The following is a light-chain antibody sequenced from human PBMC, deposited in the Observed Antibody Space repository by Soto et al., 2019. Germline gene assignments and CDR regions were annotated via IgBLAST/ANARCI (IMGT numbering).Light chain of an antibody. Sequence: DIQMTQSPSSLSASVGDRVTITCRASQSINSYLNWYQQKRGKAPNLLIYAASSLQSGVPSRFSGRGSGAEYTLTISSLQPEDFATYFCQHSYSNFPITFGQGTRLEIK. V-gene: IGKV1-39*01. CDR3: QHSYSNFPIT. CDR1: QSINSY. J-gene: IGKJ5*01. CDR2: AAS.